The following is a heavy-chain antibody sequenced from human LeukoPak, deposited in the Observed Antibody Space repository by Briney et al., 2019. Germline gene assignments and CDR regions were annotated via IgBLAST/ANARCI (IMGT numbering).Heavy chain of an antibody. Sequence: GGSLRLSCAASGFSLRRYSVKWVRQARGKGVEGVSSISSSSRYKYYADSVKGGFTMHRENDKNSLYLQMNSLRAEDTAVYYCATLAAAAGTVGAFDIWGQGTMVTVSS. V-gene: IGHV3-21*01. CDR2: ISSSSRYK. CDR1: GFSLRRYS. J-gene: IGHJ3*02. CDR3: ATLAAAAGTVGAFDI. D-gene: IGHD6-13*01.